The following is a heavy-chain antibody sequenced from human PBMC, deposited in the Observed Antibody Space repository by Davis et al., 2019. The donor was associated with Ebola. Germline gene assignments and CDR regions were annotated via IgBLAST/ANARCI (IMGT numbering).Heavy chain of an antibody. D-gene: IGHD1-26*01. CDR1: GGSFRGYY. CDR3: ARAVGATCWFDP. J-gene: IGHJ5*02. CDR2: INHSGST. Sequence: MPSETLSLTCAVYGGSFRGYYWSWIRQPPGKGLEWIGEINHSGSTNYNPSLKSRVTISVDTSKNQFSLKLSSVTAADTAVYYCARAVGATCWFDPWGQGTLVTVSS. V-gene: IGHV4-34*01.